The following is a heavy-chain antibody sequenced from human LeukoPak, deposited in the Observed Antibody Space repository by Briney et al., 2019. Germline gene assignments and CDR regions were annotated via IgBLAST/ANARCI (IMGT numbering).Heavy chain of an antibody. CDR3: ISGGGTADY. Sequence: GGSLRLSCAASGFRFTDYSMSWVRQAPGKGLEWVGLTKIKTDDGTPDYAALVKGRFTISRDDSKNTVYLEMNSLETEDTAVYYCISGGGTADYWGQGTLVSVSS. CDR1: GFRFTDYS. D-gene: IGHD1-1*01. CDR2: TKIKTDDGTP. J-gene: IGHJ4*02. V-gene: IGHV3-15*01.